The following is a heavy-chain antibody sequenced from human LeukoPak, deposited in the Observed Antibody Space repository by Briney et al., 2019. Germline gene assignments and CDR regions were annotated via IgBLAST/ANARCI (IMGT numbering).Heavy chain of an antibody. J-gene: IGHJ3*02. CDR1: GFTFSSYG. CDR3: AKTRAGLRNDDAFDI. D-gene: IGHD1-14*01. Sequence: GGSLRLSCAASGFTFSSYGMHWGREAPGKGLEWWAVISYDGSTKYYADSVKVRFTISRDNSKNTLYLQMNSLRAEDTAVYYCAKTRAGLRNDDAFDIWGQGTMVTVSS. CDR2: ISYDGSTK. V-gene: IGHV3-30*18.